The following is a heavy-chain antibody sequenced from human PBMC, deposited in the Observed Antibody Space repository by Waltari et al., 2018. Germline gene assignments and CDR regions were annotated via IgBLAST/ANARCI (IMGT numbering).Heavy chain of an antibody. Sequence: EVQLVESGGGLVQPGGSLRLSFAASGFTLSNYWMSWVRQAPGKGPEWVANIMTDGREEYYVDSVRGRFTISRDNAKNSLYLQMNSLRPEDTAVYYCVRDQWFAFDIWGQGTMVTVSS. V-gene: IGHV3-7*01. D-gene: IGHD3-22*01. CDR3: VRDQWFAFDI. CDR1: GFTLSNYW. J-gene: IGHJ3*02. CDR2: IMTDGREE.